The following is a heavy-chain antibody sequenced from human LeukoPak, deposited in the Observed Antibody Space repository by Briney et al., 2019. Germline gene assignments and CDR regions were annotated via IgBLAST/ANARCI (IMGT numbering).Heavy chain of an antibody. V-gene: IGHV3-30*02. CDR3: AKGVAVAGTFVGNYFDY. CDR2: IWYGGSNK. CDR1: GFPFSSYG. Sequence: GGSLRLSCAASGFPFSSYGMHWVRQAPGKGLEWVAVIWYGGSNKYYADSVKGRFTISRDNSKNTLYLQMNSLRAEDTAVYYCAKGVAVAGTFVGNYFDYWGQGTLVTVSS. J-gene: IGHJ4*02. D-gene: IGHD6-19*01.